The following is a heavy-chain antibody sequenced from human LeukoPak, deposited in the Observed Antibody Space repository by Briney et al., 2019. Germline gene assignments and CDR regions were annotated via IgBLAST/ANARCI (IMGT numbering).Heavy chain of an antibody. D-gene: IGHD5-18*01. V-gene: IGHV4-4*07. CDR1: GGPITTYY. Sequence: SETLSLTCTVSGGPITTYYLSWIRHSAGMGLEGIGRISGSGVITYNPSLKSRVILSLDTSTNHFALKLISVTAADTAVYYCARLQGRGYSYALDYWGQGTLVTVSS. CDR3: ARLQGRGYSYALDY. CDR2: ISGSGVI. J-gene: IGHJ4*02.